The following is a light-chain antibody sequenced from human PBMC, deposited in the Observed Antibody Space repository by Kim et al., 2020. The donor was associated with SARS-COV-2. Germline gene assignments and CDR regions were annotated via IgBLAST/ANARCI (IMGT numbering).Light chain of an antibody. CDR1: QTITSY. J-gene: IGKJ1*01. CDR3: QQTYSTPRT. V-gene: IGKV1-39*01. CDR2: AAS. Sequence: ASVGDRVTITCRASQTITSYLNWYQQKPGKAPKLLIYAASTLQSGVPSRFSGSGSGTDFTLTISSLQPEDFATYYCQQTYSTPRTFGQGTKVEIK.